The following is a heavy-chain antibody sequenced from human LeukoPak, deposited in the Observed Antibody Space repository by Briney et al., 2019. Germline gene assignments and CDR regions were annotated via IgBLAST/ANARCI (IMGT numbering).Heavy chain of an antibody. CDR3: ARDHYSYGHDY. J-gene: IGHJ4*02. D-gene: IGHD5-18*01. V-gene: IGHV3-74*01. CDR2: INSDGSST. CDR1: GFTFSSYW. Sequence: PGGSLRLSCAASGFTFSSYWMHGVRQAPGKGLVWVSRINSDGSSTSYADSVKGRFTISRDNAKNTLYLQMNSLRAEDTAVYYCARDHYSYGHDYWGQGTLVTVSS.